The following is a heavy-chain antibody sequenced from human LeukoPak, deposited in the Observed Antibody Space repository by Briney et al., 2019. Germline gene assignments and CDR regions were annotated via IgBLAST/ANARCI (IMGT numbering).Heavy chain of an antibody. Sequence: GGSLRLSCAASGFTFSSYWMHWARQGPGEGLVWVSRINTDGSSTSYADSVKGRFTISRDNAKNTLYLQMNSLRAEDTAVYYCARGGPYSGSHYGYWGQGTLVTVSS. V-gene: IGHV3-74*01. CDR1: GFTFSSYW. CDR2: INTDGSST. CDR3: ARGGPYSGSHYGY. D-gene: IGHD1-26*01. J-gene: IGHJ4*02.